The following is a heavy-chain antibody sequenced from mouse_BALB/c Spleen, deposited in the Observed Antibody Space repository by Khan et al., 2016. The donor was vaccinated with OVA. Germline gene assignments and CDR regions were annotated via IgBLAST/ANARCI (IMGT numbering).Heavy chain of an antibody. CDR1: GYAITSDFV. CDR3: ARSLYYSYGYAGDC. Sequence: EVELVESGPGLVKPSQSLSLTCTVTGYAITSDFVWNWIRQSPGNKLEWMCFISSTGSTCYNPSLKSRISITRDTSKNPFYLQLKSVTTEDTATYDCARSLYYSYGYAGDCGGRGTSVTVAS. D-gene: IGHD2-14*01. J-gene: IGHJ4*01. CDR2: ISSTGST. V-gene: IGHV3-2*02.